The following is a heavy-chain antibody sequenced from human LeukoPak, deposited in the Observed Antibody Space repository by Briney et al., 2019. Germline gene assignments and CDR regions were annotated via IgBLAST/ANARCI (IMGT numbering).Heavy chain of an antibody. J-gene: IGHJ4*02. D-gene: IGHD6-6*01. V-gene: IGHV3-7*01. CDR3: ARQLVLDY. CDR2: INQDGSEK. CDR1: GFIFSSYW. Sequence: GGSLRLSCAASGFIFSSYWMSWVRQAPGKGLEWVANINQDGSEKYYVDSVKGRFTISRDNAKNSLYLQMNSLRAEDTAVYYCARQLVLDYWGQGTLVTVSS.